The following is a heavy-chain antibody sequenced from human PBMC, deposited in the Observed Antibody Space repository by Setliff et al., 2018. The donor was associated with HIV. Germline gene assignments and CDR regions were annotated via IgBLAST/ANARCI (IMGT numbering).Heavy chain of an antibody. CDR2: ISAYNDNT. J-gene: IGHJ4*02. Sequence: GASVKVSCKASGYTFSNYGISWVRQAPGQGLEWVGWISAYNDNTHYAQKLQGRVTMTTDTSTNTAYMELRSLRSDDTAVYYCARELPDSSSWVDYWGQGTLVTRLL. CDR3: ARELPDSSSWVDY. CDR1: GYTFSNYG. V-gene: IGHV1-18*01. D-gene: IGHD6-13*01.